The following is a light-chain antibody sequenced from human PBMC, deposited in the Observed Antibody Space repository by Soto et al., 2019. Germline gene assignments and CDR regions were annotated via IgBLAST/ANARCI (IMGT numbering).Light chain of an antibody. CDR1: RSNIGTNA. V-gene: IGLV1-44*01. J-gene: IGLJ2*01. Sequence: QSVLTQPPSASGTPGQRVTISCSGSRSNIGTNAVNWYQQLPGTAPKVLLYGDNQRPSGVPARFSGSRSGTSASLAISGLRSEDDADYFCAGWDDSLTAPVFGGGTKLTVL. CDR3: AGWDDSLTAPV. CDR2: GDN.